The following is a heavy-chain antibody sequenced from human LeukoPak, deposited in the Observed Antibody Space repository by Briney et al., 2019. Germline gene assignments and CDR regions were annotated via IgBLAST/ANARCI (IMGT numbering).Heavy chain of an antibody. J-gene: IGHJ4*02. CDR2: INRNGGTT. D-gene: IGHD5-12*01. Sequence: GGSLRPSCAASGFTFDDYGMNWVRQAPGKGLEWVSGINRNGGTTRYADSVKGRFIISRDNAKNSLYLQMNSLRAEDTAVYYCVRNSDYTYGITAFDYWGQGTLVTVSS. CDR1: GFTFDDYG. V-gene: IGHV3-20*04. CDR3: VRNSDYTYGITAFDY.